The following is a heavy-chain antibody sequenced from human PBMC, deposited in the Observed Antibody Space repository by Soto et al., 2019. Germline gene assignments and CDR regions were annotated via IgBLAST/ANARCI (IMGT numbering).Heavy chain of an antibody. J-gene: IGHJ6*02. CDR3: ARERRVRGASMDV. V-gene: IGHV4-59*01. D-gene: IGHD3-10*01. Sequence: QVQLQESGPGLVKPSETLSLTCTVSGGSISRYYWSWIRQPPGKGLEWIGYIYYSGSTNYNPSLTSRVTISVDTSKNQLSRKLSSVTAADTAVYYCARERRVRGASMDVWGQGTTVTVSS. CDR1: GGSISRYY. CDR2: IYYSGST.